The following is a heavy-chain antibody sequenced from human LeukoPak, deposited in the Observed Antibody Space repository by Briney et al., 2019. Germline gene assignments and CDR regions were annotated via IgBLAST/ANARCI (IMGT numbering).Heavy chain of an antibody. J-gene: IGHJ4*02. V-gene: IGHV4-34*01. D-gene: IGHD3-22*01. CDR3: ARGGDYYDSSGYDYFDY. CDR1: GGSFSGYY. CDR2: INHSGST. Sequence: PSETLSLTCAVYGGSFSGYYWSWIRQPPGKGLEWIGEINHSGSTNYNPSLKSRVTISVDTSKYQFSLKLSSVTAADTAVYYCARGGDYYDSSGYDYFDYWGQGTLVTVSS.